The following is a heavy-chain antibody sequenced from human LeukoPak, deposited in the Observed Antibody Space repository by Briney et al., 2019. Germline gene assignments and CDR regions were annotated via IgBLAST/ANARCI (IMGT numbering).Heavy chain of an antibody. J-gene: IGHJ6*02. CDR1: GYSFTSYW. CDR3: ARTPVGSYSMSYGMDV. D-gene: IGHD1-26*01. CDR2: IYPGDSDT. Sequence: GESLKISCKGSGYSFTSYWIGWVRQMPGKGLEWMGIIYPGDSDTRYSPSFQGQVTISADKSISTAYLQWSSLKASDTAMYYCARTPVGSYSMSYGMDVWGQGTTATVSS. V-gene: IGHV5-51*01.